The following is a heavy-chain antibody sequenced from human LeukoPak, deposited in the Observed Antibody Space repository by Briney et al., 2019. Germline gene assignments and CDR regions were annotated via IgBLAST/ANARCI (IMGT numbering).Heavy chain of an antibody. J-gene: IGHJ4*02. V-gene: IGHV3-21*01. CDR3: AREGHQLWSTGNKYYFDY. Sequence: GGSLRLSCAASGFTFSSYSMNWVRQAPGKGLEWVSSISSSRYIYYADSVKGRFTISRDNAKNSLYLQMNSLRAEDTAVYYCAREGHQLWSTGNKYYFDYWGQGTLVTVSS. D-gene: IGHD5-18*01. CDR2: ISSSRYI. CDR1: GFTFSSYS.